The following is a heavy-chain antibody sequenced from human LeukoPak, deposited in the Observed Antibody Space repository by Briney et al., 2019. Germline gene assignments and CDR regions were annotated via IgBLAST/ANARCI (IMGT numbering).Heavy chain of an antibody. CDR3: ARAPDDYSNYVDY. J-gene: IGHJ4*02. CDR2: INSDGSST. Sequence: PGGSLRLSCAASGFTFSSYWMHWVRQAPGKGLVWVSRINSDGSSTSYADPAKGRFTISRDNAKNTLYLQMNSLRAEDTAVYYCARAPDDYSNYVDYWGQGTLVTVSS. D-gene: IGHD4-11*01. V-gene: IGHV3-74*01. CDR1: GFTFSSYW.